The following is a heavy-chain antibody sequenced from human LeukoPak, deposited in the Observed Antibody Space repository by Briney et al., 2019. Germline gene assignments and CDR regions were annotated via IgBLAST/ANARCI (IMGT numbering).Heavy chain of an antibody. CDR3: ARDDGYKDY. CDR1: GFTFSSYE. V-gene: IGHV3-48*03. CDR2: VSGGGSVT. J-gene: IGHJ4*02. D-gene: IGHD5-24*01. Sequence: PGGSLRLSCAASGFTFSSYEMHWVRQAPGKGLEWVSYVSGGGSVTYYADSVKGRFTISRDNSKNTLYLQMNSLRAEDTAVYYCARDDGYKDYWGQGTLVTVSS.